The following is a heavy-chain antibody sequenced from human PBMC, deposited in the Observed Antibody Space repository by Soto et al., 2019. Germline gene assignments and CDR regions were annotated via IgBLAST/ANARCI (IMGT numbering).Heavy chain of an antibody. CDR2: ITGSGKSA. J-gene: IGHJ6*02. CDR1: GFTFSTFV. Sequence: EVQLLESGGGWVQPGGSLRLSCAASGFTFSTFVMTWVRQVPGEGLEWVSSITGSGKSAYYADSVKGRVTISRDNSKNTLYLQISSLGVDDTAVYYCAVHLGQNYYTMDVWGQGTTVTVSS. CDR3: AVHLGQNYYTMDV. V-gene: IGHV3-23*01.